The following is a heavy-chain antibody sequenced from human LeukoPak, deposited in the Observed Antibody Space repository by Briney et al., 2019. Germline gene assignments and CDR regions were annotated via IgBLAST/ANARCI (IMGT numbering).Heavy chain of an antibody. Sequence: PGRALGLSCAAPGFTFRRYSVHWVRQAPGKGLEWVALKVYDGDNRYYTDYVKGRSTISKDNSKSTLYLQLNSLRVEDTAVYYCARVGRMWQPLGYYFDYWGQGTLVTVSS. V-gene: IGHV3-30*10. CDR1: GFTFRRYS. D-gene: IGHD5-12*01. CDR2: KVYDGDNR. J-gene: IGHJ4*02. CDR3: ARVGRMWQPLGYYFDY.